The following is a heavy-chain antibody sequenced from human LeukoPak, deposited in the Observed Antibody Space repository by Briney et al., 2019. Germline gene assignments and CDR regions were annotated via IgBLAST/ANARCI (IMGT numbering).Heavy chain of an antibody. CDR2: ISSSSSYI. CDR1: GFTFSSYS. D-gene: IGHD2-2*01. J-gene: IGHJ4*02. V-gene: IGHV3-21*06. CDR3: ARDRVKHQLLSAGYFDY. Sequence: PGGSLRLSCAASGFTFSSYSMNWVRQAPGKGLEWVSSISSSSSYIYYADSGKGRYTISKDNAKNSLYLQINRLRAEDTAVYYCARDRVKHQLLSAGYFDYWGQGTLVTVSS.